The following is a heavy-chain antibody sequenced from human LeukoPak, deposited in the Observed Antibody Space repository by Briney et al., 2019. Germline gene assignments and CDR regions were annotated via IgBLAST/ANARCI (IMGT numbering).Heavy chain of an antibody. J-gene: IGHJ4*02. CDR1: GFDFSVTW. D-gene: IGHD2/OR15-2a*01. Sequence: GGSLRLSCAASGFDFSVTWMHWVRQAPGKGLVWVSVIKTEGSGTAYADSVKGRFTISRDNAKNTVYLQMNSLRDDDTAVYHCAKDYFGSLEYWGQGTLVTVSS. CDR3: AKDYFGSLEY. CDR2: IKTEGSGT. V-gene: IGHV3-74*03.